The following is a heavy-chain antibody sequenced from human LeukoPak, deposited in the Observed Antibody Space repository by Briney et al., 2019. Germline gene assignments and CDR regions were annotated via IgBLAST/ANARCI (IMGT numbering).Heavy chain of an antibody. CDR1: GGSISRYY. CDR3: ARHRSSWPDAFDI. V-gene: IGHV4-59*01. Sequence: SETLSLTCTVSGGSISRYYWSWIRQPPGKGLEWIGYIYYSGSTNCNPSLKSRVTISVDTSKNQFSLKLSSVTAADTAVYCCARHRSSWPDAFDIWGQGTMVTVSS. CDR2: IYYSGST. D-gene: IGHD6-13*01. J-gene: IGHJ3*02.